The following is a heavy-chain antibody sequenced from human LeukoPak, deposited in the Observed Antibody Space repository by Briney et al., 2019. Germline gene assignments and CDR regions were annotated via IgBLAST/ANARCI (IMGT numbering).Heavy chain of an antibody. V-gene: IGHV4-30-4*01. Sequence: SETLSLTCAVYGGSFSGYYWSWIRQPPGKGLEWIGYIYYSGSTYYNPSLKSRVTISVDTSKNQFSLKLSSVTAADTAVYYCARESTIFGVVTISRSYGMDVWGQGTTVTVSS. CDR2: IYYSGST. D-gene: IGHD3-3*01. CDR1: GGSFSGYY. J-gene: IGHJ6*02. CDR3: ARESTIFGVVTISRSYGMDV.